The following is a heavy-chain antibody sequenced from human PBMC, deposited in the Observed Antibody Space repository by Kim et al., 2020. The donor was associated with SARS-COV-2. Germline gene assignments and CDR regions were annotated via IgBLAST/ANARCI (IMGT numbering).Heavy chain of an antibody. CDR2: IYYSGST. CDR1: GGSISSSSYY. V-gene: IGHV4-39*01. Sequence: SETLSLTCTVSGGSISSSSYYWGWIRQPPGKGLEWIGSIYYSGSTYYNPSLKSRVTISVDTSKNQFSLKLSSVTAADSAVYYCARTGVLLWFGGDYWGQGTLVTVSS. D-gene: IGHD3-10*01. CDR3: ARTGVLLWFGGDY. J-gene: IGHJ4*02.